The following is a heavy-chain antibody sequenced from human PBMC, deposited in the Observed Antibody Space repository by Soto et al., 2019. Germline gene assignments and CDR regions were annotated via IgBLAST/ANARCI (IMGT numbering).Heavy chain of an antibody. V-gene: IGHV3-15*01. CDR2: IKSKTSGGTT. CDR3: TTDPWGIWGGDD. Sequence: VQLVESGGGLVKPGGSLRLSCAASGITFSNAWMSWVRQAPGKGLECVGRIKSKTSGGTTDYAEPVKGTFTISRDDSKNTMYLQMNSLKTEDTAVYYCTTDPWGIWGGDDWGQGTTVTVSS. D-gene: IGHD3-16*01. CDR1: GITFSNAW. J-gene: IGHJ6*02.